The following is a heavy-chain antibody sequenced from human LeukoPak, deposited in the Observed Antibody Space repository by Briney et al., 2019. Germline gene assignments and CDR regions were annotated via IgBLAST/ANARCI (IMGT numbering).Heavy chain of an antibody. V-gene: IGHV4-39*01. CDR3: ASYSGYNSGWYWAY. Sequence: SETLSLTCAVSGGSIRSSSYYWGWIRQPPGKGLEWIGSIYYSGNTYYNPSLKSRVTISVDTSKNQFSLKLTSVTAADTAVYFCASYSGYNSGWYWAYWGQGTLVTVSS. J-gene: IGHJ4*02. D-gene: IGHD6-19*01. CDR1: GGSIRSSSYY. CDR2: IYYSGNT.